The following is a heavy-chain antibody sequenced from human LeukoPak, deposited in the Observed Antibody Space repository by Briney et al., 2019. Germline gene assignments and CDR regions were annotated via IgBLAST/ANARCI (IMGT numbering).Heavy chain of an antibody. D-gene: IGHD2-21*02. J-gene: IGHJ4*02. CDR1: GFTFSSNA. CDR2: ISYDGGNT. CDR3: AKKRLAYCGGDCYSYFDY. Sequence: GRSLRLSCAASGFTFSSNAIHWVRQAPGKGLEWVAEISYDGGNTYYADSVKGRFTISRDNSKNTLYLQMNSLRAEDTAVYYCAKKRLAYCGGDCYSYFDYWGQGTLVTVSS. V-gene: IGHV3-30-3*02.